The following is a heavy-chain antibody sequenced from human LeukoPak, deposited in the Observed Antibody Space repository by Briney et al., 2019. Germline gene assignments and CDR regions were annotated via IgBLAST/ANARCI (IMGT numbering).Heavy chain of an antibody. Sequence: PSETLSLTCTVSGGSISSSSHFWSWIRQPSGKGLEWTGSIYYSGNTYYNSSLKSRVTISVDTSKNQFSLKLSSVTAADTAVYYCARHENIVVVVAATGFDNWGQGTLVTVSS. V-gene: IGHV4-39*01. J-gene: IGHJ4*02. D-gene: IGHD2-15*01. CDR3: ARHENIVVVVAATGFDN. CDR2: IYYSGNT. CDR1: GGSISSSSHF.